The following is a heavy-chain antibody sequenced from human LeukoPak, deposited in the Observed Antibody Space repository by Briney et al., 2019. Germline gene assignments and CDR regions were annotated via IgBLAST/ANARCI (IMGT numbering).Heavy chain of an antibody. D-gene: IGHD2-2*01. Sequence: PSETLSLTCSVSGGSTNSYYWSWRRHSGAQGLEWLGRIYSSGSTVYNPSLNSRLTMSIDTSKNQFSLTLKSVTATDTAVYYCARVKASSTSWTFDQWGQGALVTVSS. CDR2: IYSSGST. J-gene: IGHJ4*02. V-gene: IGHV4-4*07. CDR3: ARVKASSTSWTFDQ. CDR1: GGSTNSYY.